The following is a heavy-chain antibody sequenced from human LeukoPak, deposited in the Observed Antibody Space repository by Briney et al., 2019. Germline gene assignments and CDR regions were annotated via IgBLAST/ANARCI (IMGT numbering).Heavy chain of an antibody. CDR3: ARVGERGTHYGDLYYFDY. J-gene: IGHJ4*02. CDR1: GGSISSYY. V-gene: IGHV4-59*01. Sequence: SETLSLTCTISGGSISSYYWSWIRQPPGKGLEWIGYIYYSGSTNYNPSLKSRVTISVDTSKNQFSLKLSSVTAADTAVYYCARVGERGTHYGDLYYFDYWGQGTLVTVSS. D-gene: IGHD4-17*01. CDR2: IYYSGST.